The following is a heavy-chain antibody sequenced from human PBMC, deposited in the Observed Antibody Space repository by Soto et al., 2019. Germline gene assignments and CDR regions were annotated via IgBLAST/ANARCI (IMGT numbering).Heavy chain of an antibody. J-gene: IGHJ3*01. CDR2: ISGSGGTT. D-gene: IGHD6-19*01. Sequence: EVQLLEPGGGLVQPGGSLRLSCAASGFTFSRYAMSWVRQSPGKGLEWVSAISGSGGTTYYADSVKGRFTFSRDNTKKSFYLQMYSLRREDPAVYYCAKTATGWCSAFDLWVQGTMVTVSS. CDR3: AKTATGWCSAFDL. CDR1: GFTFSRYA. V-gene: IGHV3-23*01.